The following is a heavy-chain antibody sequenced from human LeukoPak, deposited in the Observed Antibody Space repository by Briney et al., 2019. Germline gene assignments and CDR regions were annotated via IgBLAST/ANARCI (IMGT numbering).Heavy chain of an antibody. CDR1: GGSISSTSYY. D-gene: IGHD2-2*01. J-gene: IGHJ4*02. CDR2: IFYSGSP. CDR3: ARLKGVPAADY. Sequence: SETLSLTCTVSGGSISSTSYYCGWIRQPPGKGLEWIGSIFYSGSPYYNPSLKSRVTISVDTAKNQFSLRLTSVTAADTAVYYCARLKGVPAADYWGQGTLVTVSS. V-gene: IGHV4-39*01.